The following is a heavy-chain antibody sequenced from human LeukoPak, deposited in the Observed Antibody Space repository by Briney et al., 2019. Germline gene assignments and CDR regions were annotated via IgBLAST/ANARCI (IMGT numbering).Heavy chain of an antibody. V-gene: IGHV4-59*01. CDR1: GGSISSYY. D-gene: IGHD4-17*01. J-gene: IGHJ1*01. CDR2: IYYSGST. CDR3: ARVESGYGDYLHTALAEYFQH. Sequence: SETLSLTCTVSGGSISSYYWSWIRQPPGKGLEWIGYIYYSGSTNYNPSLKSRVTTSVDTSKNQFSLKLSSVTAADTAVYYCARVESGYGDYLHTALAEYFQHWGQGTLVTVSS.